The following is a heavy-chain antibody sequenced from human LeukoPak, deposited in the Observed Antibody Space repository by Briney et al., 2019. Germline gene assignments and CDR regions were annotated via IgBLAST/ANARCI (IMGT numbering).Heavy chain of an antibody. CDR1: GFAFSSYG. D-gene: IGHD3-3*01. CDR2: IQSDESSK. V-gene: IGHV3-30*02. J-gene: IGHJ4*02. CDR3: ARDYYDFWSGHSYYFDY. Sequence: GGSLRLSCAASGFAFSSYGMHWVRQAPGKGLEWVAFIQSDESSKYYADSVKGRFTISRDNSKNTLYLQMNSLRAEDTAVYYCARDYYDFWSGHSYYFDYWGQGTLVTVSS.